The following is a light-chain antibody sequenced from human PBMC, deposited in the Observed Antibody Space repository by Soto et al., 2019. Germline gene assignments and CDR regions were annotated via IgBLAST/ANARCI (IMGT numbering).Light chain of an antibody. Sequence: QSALTQPASVSGSPGQSITISCTGTRSDVGGYNSVCWHQQHPGKAPKLIIYEVSNRPSGISDRFSASKSGNTASLTISGLQADDEADNYCSSFTTTNTWVFGGGTKLTVL. V-gene: IGLV2-14*01. CDR3: SSFTTTNTWV. CDR1: RSDVGGYNS. J-gene: IGLJ3*02. CDR2: EVS.